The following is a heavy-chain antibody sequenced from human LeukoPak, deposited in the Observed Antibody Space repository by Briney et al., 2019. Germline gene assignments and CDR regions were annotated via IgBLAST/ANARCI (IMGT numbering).Heavy chain of an antibody. V-gene: IGHV4-59*01. Sequence: SETLSLTCTVSGGSISSYYWSWIRQPPGKGLEWIGYIYYSGSTNYNPSLKSRVTISVDTSKNQFSLKLSSVTAADTAVYYCARDIAAAGTDYYYYGMDVWGQGTTVTVSS. J-gene: IGHJ6*02. CDR3: ARDIAAAGTDYYYYGMDV. CDR1: GGSISSYY. D-gene: IGHD6-13*01. CDR2: IYYSGST.